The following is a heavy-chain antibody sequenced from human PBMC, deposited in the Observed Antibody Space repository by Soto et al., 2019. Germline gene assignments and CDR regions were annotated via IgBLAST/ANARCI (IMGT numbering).Heavy chain of an antibody. CDR2: IATYNSNR. CDR3: ATVLRGVVNWFDP. Sequence: ASVKVSCKTSGDTFTNFGLSWVRQAPGQGLEWMGWIATYNSNRNYAQKFQGRLTLTTDTSTSTAYMELKSLRYDDTAVYYCATVLRGVVNWFDPWGQGILVTVSS. CDR1: GDTFTNFG. J-gene: IGHJ5*02. V-gene: IGHV1-18*01. D-gene: IGHD3-10*01.